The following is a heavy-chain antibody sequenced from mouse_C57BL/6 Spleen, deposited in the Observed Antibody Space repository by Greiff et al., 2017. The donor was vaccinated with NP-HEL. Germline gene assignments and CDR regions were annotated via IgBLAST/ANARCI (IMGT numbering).Heavy chain of an antibody. CDR1: GYTFTDYV. Sequence: QVQLQQSGAELVRPGASVTLSCKASGYTFTDYVMHWVKQTPVHGLEWIGAIDPETGGTAYNQKFKGKAILTADKSSSTAYMELRSLTSEDSAVYYCTRDSYYFDYWGQGTTLTVSS. V-gene: IGHV1-15*01. J-gene: IGHJ2*01. CDR3: TRDSYYFDY. CDR2: IDPETGGT.